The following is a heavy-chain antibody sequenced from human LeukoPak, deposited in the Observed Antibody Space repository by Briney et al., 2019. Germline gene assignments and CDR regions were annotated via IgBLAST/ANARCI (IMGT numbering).Heavy chain of an antibody. CDR2: ISSSGSTI. V-gene: IGHV3-48*03. Sequence: RTGGSLRLSCAASGFTFSSYEMNWVRQAPGKGLEWVSYISSSGSTIYYADSVKGRFTISRDNAKNTLYVQMNSLRAEDTAVYHCAKHPSTLTLTDDYWGQGTLVTVSS. CDR3: AKHPSTLTLTDDY. J-gene: IGHJ4*02. CDR1: GFTFSSYE.